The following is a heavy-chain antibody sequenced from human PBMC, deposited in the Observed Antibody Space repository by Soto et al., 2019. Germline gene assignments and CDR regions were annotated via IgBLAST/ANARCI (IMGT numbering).Heavy chain of an antibody. CDR2: ISGSGIST. V-gene: IGHV3-23*01. Sequence: GGSLRLSCAASGFTFNSYGMHWVRQAPGKGLEWVSGISGSGISTHYADSVKGRFTVSRDNSKNTLYLQMTSLRAEDTAVYYCAKGGRQWLVTSDFNYWGQGALVTVSS. J-gene: IGHJ4*02. CDR1: GFTFNSYG. CDR3: AKGGRQWLVTSDFNY. D-gene: IGHD6-19*01.